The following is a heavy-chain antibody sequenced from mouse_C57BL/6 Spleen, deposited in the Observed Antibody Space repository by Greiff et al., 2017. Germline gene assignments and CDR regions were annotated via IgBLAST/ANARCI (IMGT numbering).Heavy chain of an antibody. CDR2: IDPNSGGT. CDR3: AIYSGCQGYAMDY. Sequence: VQLQQSGAELVKPGASVKLSCKASGYTFTSYWMHWVKQRPGRGLEWIGRIDPNSGGTKYNEKFTSKATLTVDTPSSTAYMQLSSLTSEDSAVYYCAIYSGCQGYAMDYWGQGTSVTVSS. CDR1: GYTFTSYW. V-gene: IGHV1-72*01. J-gene: IGHJ4*01. D-gene: IGHD2-2*01.